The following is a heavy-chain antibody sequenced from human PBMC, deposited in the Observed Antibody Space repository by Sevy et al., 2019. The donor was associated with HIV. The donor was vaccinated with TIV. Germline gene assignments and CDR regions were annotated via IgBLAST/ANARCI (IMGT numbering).Heavy chain of an antibody. Sequence: GGSLRLSCAASGFTFSSYAMSWVRQAPGKGLEWVSAISGSGGGTYYGDSVKGRFTNSRDNPKNTLYLERNSLRAEDTAVCYCAKEGTTMVRGVIIKPDNWFDPWGQGALVTVSS. V-gene: IGHV3-23*01. CDR2: ISGSGGGT. D-gene: IGHD3-10*01. CDR1: GFTFSSYA. J-gene: IGHJ5*02. CDR3: AKEGTTMVRGVIIKPDNWFDP.